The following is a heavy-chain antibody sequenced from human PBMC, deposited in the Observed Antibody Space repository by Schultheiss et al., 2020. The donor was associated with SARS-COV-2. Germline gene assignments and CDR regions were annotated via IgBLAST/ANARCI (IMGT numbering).Heavy chain of an antibody. J-gene: IGHJ6*02. Sequence: GGSLRLSCAASGFTFSSYGMHWVRQAPGKGLEWVAVISYDGSNKYYADSVKGRFTISRDNAKNSLYLQMNSLRDEDTAVYYCARGSSGYYLYYYYYGMDVWGQGTTVTVSS. CDR1: GFTFSSYG. CDR2: ISYDGSNK. V-gene: IGHV3-30*03. CDR3: ARGSSGYYLYYYYYGMDV. D-gene: IGHD3-22*01.